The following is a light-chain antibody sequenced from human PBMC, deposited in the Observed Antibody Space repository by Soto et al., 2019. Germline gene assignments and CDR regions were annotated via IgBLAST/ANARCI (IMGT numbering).Light chain of an antibody. J-gene: IGKJ1*01. Sequence: DIVLTQSPATLSLSPGQRATLSCRASQKISGYLAWYQQKPGQAPRLLIYGASSRATGIPDRFSGSGSGTDFTLTISRLEPEDFAVYYCQQYGNSPWTFGQGTKVDIK. CDR3: QQYGNSPWT. CDR1: QKISGY. CDR2: GAS. V-gene: IGKV3-20*01.